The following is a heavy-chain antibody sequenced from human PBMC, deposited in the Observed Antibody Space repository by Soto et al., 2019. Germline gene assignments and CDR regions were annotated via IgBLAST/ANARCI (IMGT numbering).Heavy chain of an antibody. V-gene: IGHV4-30-4*01. CDR2: TSDSGST. CDR3: ARENGGSWYFDL. D-gene: IGHD4-17*01. CDR1: GASINSRGFY. Sequence: QVQLQESGPGLVKPSRTLSLPCTASGASINSRGFYWSGIRQSPGKGLEWIGYTSDSGSTYYNPSLKSRPSISLDTSKNQFSLKLTAVTVADTAVYYCARENGGSWYFDLWGRGTLVTVSS. J-gene: IGHJ2*01.